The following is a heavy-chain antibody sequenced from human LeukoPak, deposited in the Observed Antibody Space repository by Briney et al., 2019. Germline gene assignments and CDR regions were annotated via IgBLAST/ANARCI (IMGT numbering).Heavy chain of an antibody. Sequence: GASVKVSCKASGYTFTSYDINWVRQATGQGLEWMGWMNPNSGNTGYAQKFQGRVTITRNTSISTAYMELSSLRSEDTAVYYCARGGGGHTAMVSYYFDYWGRGTLVTVSS. CDR1: GYTFTSYD. D-gene: IGHD5-18*01. CDR3: ARGGGGHTAMVSYYFDY. J-gene: IGHJ4*02. V-gene: IGHV1-8*03. CDR2: MNPNSGNT.